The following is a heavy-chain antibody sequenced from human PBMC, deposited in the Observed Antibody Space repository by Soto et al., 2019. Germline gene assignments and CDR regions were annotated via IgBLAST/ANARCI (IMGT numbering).Heavy chain of an antibody. CDR2: IGTAGDT. J-gene: IGHJ5*02. V-gene: IGHV3-13*01. CDR3: ERGMGPGSFLYVFDH. CDR1: GFTFSSYD. Sequence: PGGSLRLSCAASGFTFSSYDMHWVRQATGKGLEWVSAIGTAGDTYYPRSVKGRFTISRENAKNSLYLQMNSLRAEDTAVYYCERGMGPGSFLYVFDHWRQVPLFTVS. D-gene: IGHD2-8*01.